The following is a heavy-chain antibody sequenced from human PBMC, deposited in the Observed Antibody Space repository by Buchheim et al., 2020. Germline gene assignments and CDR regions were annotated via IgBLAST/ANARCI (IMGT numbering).Heavy chain of an antibody. J-gene: IGHJ4*02. V-gene: IGHV4-39*01. CDR3: ARQGVVVVTARRGYYFDY. D-gene: IGHD2-21*02. CDR1: GGSISSSSYY. Sequence: QLQLQESGPGLVKPSETLSLTCTVSGGSISSSSYYWGWIRQPPGKGLEWIGSMYYTGSTYHNPPLKSRVTISVDTSKNQFSLKLRSVTAADTAVYYCARQGVVVVTARRGYYFDYWGQGTL. CDR2: MYYTGST.